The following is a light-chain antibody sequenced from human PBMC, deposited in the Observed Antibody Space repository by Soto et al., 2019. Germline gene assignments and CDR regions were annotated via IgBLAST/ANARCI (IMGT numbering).Light chain of an antibody. J-gene: IGLJ3*02. Sequence: SALTHPRSVSGSPGQSVTISCTGTSSDVGGYNYVSWYQNHPGKAPKLMIYDVSKRPSGVPDRFSGAKSGNTASLTISGLTAEDEADYYCGSYAGSYPWVFCGGTKQTVL. CDR1: SSDVGGYNY. CDR2: DVS. V-gene: IGLV2-11*01. CDR3: GSYAGSYPWV.